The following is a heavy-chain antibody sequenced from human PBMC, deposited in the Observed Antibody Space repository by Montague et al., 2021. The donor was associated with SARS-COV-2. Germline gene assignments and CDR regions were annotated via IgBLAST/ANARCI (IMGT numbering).Heavy chain of an antibody. V-gene: IGHV4-4*07. CDR3: ARDHQVAGTAMDV. Sequence: SETLSLTCTVSGGSINDFYWSWIRQRAGKGLEWIGRIFPGGSTNYVPSVKGRVTMSVDTSKNHFSLKMTSVTAADTAVYYCARDHQVAGTAMDVWGQGTTVNVSS. CDR1: GGSINDFY. CDR2: IFPGGST. J-gene: IGHJ6*02. D-gene: IGHD6-19*01.